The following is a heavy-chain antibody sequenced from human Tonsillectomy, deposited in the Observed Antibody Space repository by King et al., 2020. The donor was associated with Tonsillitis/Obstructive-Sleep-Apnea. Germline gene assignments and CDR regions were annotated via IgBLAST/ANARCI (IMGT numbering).Heavy chain of an antibody. CDR1: GFTFRSYS. V-gene: IGHV3-48*02. J-gene: IGHJ4*02. Sequence: DVQLVESGGGLVQPGGSLRLSCAASGFTFRSYSMKWVRQAPGKGLEWVSYISSRSSTIFFADSVKGRFTISRDNGENSLYLQMNSLRDEDTVVYYCARVLWYGDRSGIDYWGQGTLVTVSS. D-gene: IGHD4-17*01. CDR3: ARVLWYGDRSGIDY. CDR2: ISSRSSTI.